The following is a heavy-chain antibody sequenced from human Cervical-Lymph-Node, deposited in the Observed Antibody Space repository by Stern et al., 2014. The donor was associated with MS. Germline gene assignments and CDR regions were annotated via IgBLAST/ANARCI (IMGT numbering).Heavy chain of an antibody. V-gene: IGHV1-69*01. CDR2: IIPIFGTA. J-gene: IGHJ4*02. Sequence: QVQLVQSGAEVKKPGSSVKVSCKASGGTFSSYAISWGRQAPGQGLEWMGGIIPIFGTANYAQKFQGRVTIPADESTSTAYMELSSLRSEDTAVYYCARAAVIDYDSSGYIYWGQGTLVTVSS. D-gene: IGHD3-22*01. CDR1: GGTFSSYA. CDR3: ARAAVIDYDSSGYIY.